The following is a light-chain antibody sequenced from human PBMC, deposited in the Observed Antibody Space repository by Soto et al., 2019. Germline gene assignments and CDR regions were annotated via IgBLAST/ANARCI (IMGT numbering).Light chain of an antibody. CDR1: SSDVGSYNR. J-gene: IGLJ1*01. V-gene: IGLV2-18*02. CDR2: EVN. Sequence: QSALTQPPSVSGSPGQSVTISCTGTSSDVGSYNRLSWYQQPPGTAPKLIMYEVNTRPSGVPDRFSGSKSGSTASLTISGLQAEDEADYYCSSYAGTNTDYVFGTGTKVTVL. CDR3: SSYAGTNTDYV.